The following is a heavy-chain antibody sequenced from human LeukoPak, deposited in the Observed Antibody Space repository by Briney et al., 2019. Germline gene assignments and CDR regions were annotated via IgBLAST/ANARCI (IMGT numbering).Heavy chain of an antibody. J-gene: IGHJ6*02. CDR3: ARVDYYDSSGPIYGMDV. CDR1: GGTFSSYA. Sequence: WASVKVSCKASGGTFSSYAISWVRQAPGQGLEWMGRIIPILGIANYAQKFQGRVTISADKSMSTAYMELSSLRSEDTAVYYCARVDYYDSSGPIYGMDVWGQGTTVTVSS. CDR2: IIPILGIA. D-gene: IGHD3-22*01. V-gene: IGHV1-69*04.